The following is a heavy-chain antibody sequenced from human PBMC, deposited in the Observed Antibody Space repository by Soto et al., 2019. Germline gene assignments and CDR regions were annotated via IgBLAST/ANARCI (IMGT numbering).Heavy chain of an antibody. CDR2: ISGSGGST. V-gene: IGHV3-23*01. CDR1: GFTFSSYA. Sequence: EVQLLESEGGLVQPGGSLRLSCAASGFTFSSYAMSWVRQAPGKGLEWVSAISGSGGSTYYADSVKGRFTISRDNSKNTLYLQMNSLRAEDTAVYYCAKNRDFDIVATTVDYWGQGTLVTVSS. J-gene: IGHJ4*02. CDR3: AKNRDFDIVATTVDY. D-gene: IGHD5-12*01.